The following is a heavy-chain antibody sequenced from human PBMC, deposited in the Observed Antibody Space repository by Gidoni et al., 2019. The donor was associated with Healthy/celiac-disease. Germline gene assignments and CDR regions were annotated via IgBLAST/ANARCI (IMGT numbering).Heavy chain of an antibody. CDR3: ARLQSRRDGYFANY. CDR2: ISYDGSNK. D-gene: IGHD2-21*01. Sequence: QVQLVESGGGVVQPGRSLRLSCAASGFTFSSYAMHWVRQAPGKGLEWVAVISYDGSNKYYADSVKGRFTISRDNSKNTLYLQMNSLRAEDTAVYYCARLQSRRDGYFANYWGQGTLVTVSS. J-gene: IGHJ4*02. V-gene: IGHV3-30-3*01. CDR1: GFTFSSYA.